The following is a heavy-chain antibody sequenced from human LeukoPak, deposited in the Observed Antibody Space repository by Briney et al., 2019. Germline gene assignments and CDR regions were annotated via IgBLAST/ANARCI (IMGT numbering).Heavy chain of an antibody. CDR3: SKGRTVTGTLALDY. D-gene: IGHD6-19*01. CDR1: GFIFSSHG. Sequence: GGSLTLSCAASGFIFSSHGMTWVRQALGKGLDWVAAISASGTYTYYADSVRGRFTISRDNSKNTLYLQMNSLRAEDTAVYYCSKGRTVTGTLALDYWGQGTLVTVSS. CDR2: ISASGTYT. J-gene: IGHJ4*02. V-gene: IGHV3-23*01.